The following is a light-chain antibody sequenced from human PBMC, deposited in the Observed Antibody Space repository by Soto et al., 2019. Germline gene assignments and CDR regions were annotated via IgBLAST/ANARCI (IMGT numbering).Light chain of an antibody. J-gene: IGKJ2*01. CDR1: QDISNY. CDR3: QQYDNLPYT. V-gene: IGKV1-33*01. CDR2: DAS. Sequence: DIQMTQSPSSLSASVGDRVTITCQARQDISNYLNWYQQKPGKAPKLLIYDASNLETGVPSRFSGSGSGTDFTFTISNLQPEDIATYYCQQYDNLPYTFGQGTKLEIK.